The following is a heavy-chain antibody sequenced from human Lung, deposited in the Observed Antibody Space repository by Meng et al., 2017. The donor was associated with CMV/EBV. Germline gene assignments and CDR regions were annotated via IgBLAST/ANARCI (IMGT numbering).Heavy chain of an antibody. V-gene: IGHV3-7*01. CDR3: SRTLDH. CDR1: GFTFSTNW. CDR2: INPDGSEK. Sequence: ESLKISCAASGFTFSTNWMDWVRQTPGKGLEWVANINPDGSEKYYVGSVEGRFTISRDNGKNLLSLEMISLRAEDTGVYYCSRTLDHWGQGNLV. J-gene: IGHJ5*02.